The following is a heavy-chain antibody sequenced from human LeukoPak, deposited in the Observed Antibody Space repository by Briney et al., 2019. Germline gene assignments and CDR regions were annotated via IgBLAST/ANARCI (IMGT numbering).Heavy chain of an antibody. CDR2: IYYSGST. V-gene: IGHV4-39*01. CDR3: ARHGGYAYAFDI. CDR1: GGSISSSSYY. D-gene: IGHD1-26*01. Sequence: SETLSLTCTVSGGSISSSSYYWGWIRQPPGKGLEWIGSIYYSGSTYYNPSLKSRVTISVDTSKNQYSLKLSSVTAADRAVYYCARHGGYAYAFDIWGQGTTVTVSS. J-gene: IGHJ3*02.